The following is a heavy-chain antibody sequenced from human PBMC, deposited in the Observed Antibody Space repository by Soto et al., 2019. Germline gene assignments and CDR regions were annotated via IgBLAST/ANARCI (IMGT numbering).Heavy chain of an antibody. J-gene: IGHJ6*02. CDR1: GGSINGGRYY. CDR3: ARDRGFGMDA. Sequence: QVPLQESGPGLVKPSQTLSLTCTVSGGSINGGRYYWNWIRQHPGKGLEWIGYIYESGTIDYNPSLKSRVIISEDTSKNHFSLRLSSVTAADTAVYYCARDRGFGMDAWGQGTMVIVSS. CDR2: IYESGTI. V-gene: IGHV4-31*03.